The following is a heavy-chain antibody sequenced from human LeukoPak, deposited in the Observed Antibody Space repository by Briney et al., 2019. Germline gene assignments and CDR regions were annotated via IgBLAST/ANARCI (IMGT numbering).Heavy chain of an antibody. CDR1: GFTFTNYV. CDR3: TKDSWRDQLPFIFDF. J-gene: IGHJ4*02. D-gene: IGHD2-2*01. CDR2: ISGSGGRT. Sequence: GGSLRLSCAASGFTFTNYVMSWVRQAPGKGLEWVSSISGSGGRTFYADSVKGRFTISRDNSKNTLYLETNSLRAEDTAFYYCTKDSWRDQLPFIFDFWGQGTLVTVSS. V-gene: IGHV3-23*01.